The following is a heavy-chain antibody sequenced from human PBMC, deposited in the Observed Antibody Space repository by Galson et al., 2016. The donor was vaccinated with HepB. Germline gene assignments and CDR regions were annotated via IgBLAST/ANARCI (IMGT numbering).Heavy chain of an antibody. D-gene: IGHD3-3*01. Sequence: SVKVSCKASGYTLSSYVITWVRQAPGQGLEWMGRISAYNDNTKYADKLQGRVTMTTDTSTNTAYMEPRSLRSDDTAVYFCARGYNYDFTYYGMDVWGQGTTVTVSS. V-gene: IGHV1-18*01. CDR1: GYTLSSYV. CDR3: ARGYNYDFTYYGMDV. CDR2: ISAYNDNT. J-gene: IGHJ6*02.